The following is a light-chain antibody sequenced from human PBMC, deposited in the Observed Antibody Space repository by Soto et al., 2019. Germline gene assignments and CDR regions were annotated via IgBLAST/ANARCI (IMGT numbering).Light chain of an antibody. CDR3: QQSYSTPLT. J-gene: IGKJ4*01. CDR1: QSISSW. CDR2: DVS. V-gene: IGKV1-5*01. Sequence: DIQMTQSPSTLSASVGDRVTITFRSSQSISSWLAWYQQKPGKAPKLLIYDVSSLESGVPSRFSGSGSGTEFTLTISSLQHEDFATYYCQQSYSTPLTFGGGTKVDIK.